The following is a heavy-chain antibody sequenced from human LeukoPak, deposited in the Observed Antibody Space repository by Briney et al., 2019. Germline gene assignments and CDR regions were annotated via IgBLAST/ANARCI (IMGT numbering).Heavy chain of an antibody. Sequence: GGSLRLSCAASGFTFSSYAMSWVRQAPGKGLEWVSGISWNSGSIGYADSVKGRFTISRDNAKNSLYLQMNSLRAEDTALYYCAKDQDGLGDSYFDYWGQGTLVTVSS. CDR1: GFTFSSYA. V-gene: IGHV3-9*01. J-gene: IGHJ4*02. D-gene: IGHD4-17*01. CDR3: AKDQDGLGDSYFDY. CDR2: ISWNSGSI.